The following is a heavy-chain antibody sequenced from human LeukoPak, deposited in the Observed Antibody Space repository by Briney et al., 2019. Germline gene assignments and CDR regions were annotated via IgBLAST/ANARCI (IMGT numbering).Heavy chain of an antibody. CDR2: ISYDGSNK. J-gene: IGHJ4*02. CDR3: ARESVAFSSGWYAGDY. CDR1: GFTFSSYA. Sequence: GRSLRLSCAASGFTFSSYAIHWVRQAPGKGLEWVAVISYDGSNKYYADSVKGRFTISRDNSKNTLYLQMNSLRAEDTAVYYCARESVAFSSGWYAGDYWGQGTLVTVSS. D-gene: IGHD6-19*01. V-gene: IGHV3-30*04.